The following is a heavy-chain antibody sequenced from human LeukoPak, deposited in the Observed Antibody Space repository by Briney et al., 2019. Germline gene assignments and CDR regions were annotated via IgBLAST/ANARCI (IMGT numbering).Heavy chain of an antibody. CDR2: LSGGGDSR. CDR3: AKAVRSMVTGGGYFDS. Sequence: GGTLRLSCAASGFAFSNYAMSWVRQAPGKGLEWVSSLSGGGDSRYYADSVMGRFTISRDNSKNTLYLQMNSLRAEDTAVYYCAKAVRSMVTGGGYFDSWGQGTLVTVSS. CDR1: GFAFSNYA. J-gene: IGHJ4*02. D-gene: IGHD3-10*01. V-gene: IGHV3-23*01.